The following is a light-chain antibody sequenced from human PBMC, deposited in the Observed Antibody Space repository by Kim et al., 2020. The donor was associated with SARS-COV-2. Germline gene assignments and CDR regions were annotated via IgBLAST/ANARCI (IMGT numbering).Light chain of an antibody. CDR1: QSVSSY. CDR2: GAS. V-gene: IGKV3-11*01. Sequence: VSPGERATLSCRASQSVSSYLAWYQQKPGQAPRLLIYGASNRATGIPARFSGSGSGTDFTLTISSLEPEDFAVYYCQHRSNWPLTFGGGTKVDIK. J-gene: IGKJ4*01. CDR3: QHRSNWPLT.